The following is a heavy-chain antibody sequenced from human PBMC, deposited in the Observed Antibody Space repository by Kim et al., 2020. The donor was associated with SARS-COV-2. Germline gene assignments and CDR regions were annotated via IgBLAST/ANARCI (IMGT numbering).Heavy chain of an antibody. D-gene: IGHD3-10*01. Sequence: SETLSLTCTVSGGSISSYYWSWIRQPPGKGLEWIGYIYYSGSTNYNPSLKSRVTISVDTSKNQFSLKLRSVTAADTAVYYCARDSRALWFGELSSYYGMDVWGQGTTITVSS. V-gene: IGHV4-59*01. CDR2: IYYSGST. CDR3: ARDSRALWFGELSSYYGMDV. J-gene: IGHJ6*02. CDR1: GGSISSYY.